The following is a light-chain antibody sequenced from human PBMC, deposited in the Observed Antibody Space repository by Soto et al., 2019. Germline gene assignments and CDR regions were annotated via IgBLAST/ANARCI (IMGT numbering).Light chain of an antibody. CDR1: RSIGNY. CDR2: LTS. V-gene: IGKV1-39*01. Sequence: DIQMTQSPSSLSASVGDRFTITCLASRSIGNYLNWYQQKPESAPKLLIYLTSSLQSGVPSRFSGSGSGTDFTLIISSLQPEDFATYYCQQSYSSPPTFGQGTKVDI. J-gene: IGKJ2*01. CDR3: QQSYSSPPT.